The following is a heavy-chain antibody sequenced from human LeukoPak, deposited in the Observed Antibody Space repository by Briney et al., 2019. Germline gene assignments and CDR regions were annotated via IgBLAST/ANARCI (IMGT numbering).Heavy chain of an antibody. CDR1: GYTFTSYY. CDR2: INPSGFST. J-gene: IGHJ4*02. D-gene: IGHD4-23*01. Sequence: ASEKVSCKASGYTFTSYYMHWLGQAPGQGLEGMGIINPSGFSTNYAQKFQGRLTMPRDTSTSTAYMELSSLRSEDTAVYYCARGFTVVTYIDYWGQGTLVSVSS. V-gene: IGHV1-46*03. CDR3: ARGFTVVTYIDY.